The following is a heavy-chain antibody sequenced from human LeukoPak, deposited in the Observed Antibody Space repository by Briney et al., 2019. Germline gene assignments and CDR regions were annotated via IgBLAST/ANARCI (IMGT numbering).Heavy chain of an antibody. V-gene: IGHV3-74*01. CDR1: GFTFSSYW. J-gene: IGHJ4*02. CDR2: INSDGSST. CDR3: ARALNRGYSYGYGY. D-gene: IGHD5-18*01. Sequence: GGSLRLSCAASGFTFSSYWMRWVRQAPGKGLVWVSRINSDGSSTSHADSVKGRFTISRDNAKNTLYLQMNSLRAEDTAVYYCARALNRGYSYGYGYWGQGTLVTVSS.